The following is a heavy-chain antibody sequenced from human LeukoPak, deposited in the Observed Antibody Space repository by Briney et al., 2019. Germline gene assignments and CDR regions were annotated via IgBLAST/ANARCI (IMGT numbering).Heavy chain of an antibody. CDR3: ARGLTLLGYCSSTSCLMNY. Sequence: GGSLRLSCAASGFTLSSYWMHWVRQAPGKGLVWVSRIDSDGSTTDYADSVKGRFTISRDNANNTLYLQMNSLRAEDAGVYYCARGLTLLGYCSSTSCLMNYWGQGTLVTVSS. CDR1: GFTLSSYW. V-gene: IGHV3-74*01. D-gene: IGHD2-2*01. CDR2: IDSDGSTT. J-gene: IGHJ4*02.